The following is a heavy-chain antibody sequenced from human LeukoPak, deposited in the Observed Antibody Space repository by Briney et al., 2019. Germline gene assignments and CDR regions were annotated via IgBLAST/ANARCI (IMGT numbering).Heavy chain of an antibody. CDR1: GYTFTSYG. J-gene: IGHJ3*02. CDR2: ISAYNGNT. D-gene: IGHD3-22*01. Sequence: GASVKVSCKASGYTFTSYGISWVRQAPGQGLEWMGWISAYNGNTNYARKLQGRVTMTTDTSTSTAYMELRSLRSDDTAVYYCARPNTPFWYDSSGQYAFDIWGRGTMVTVSS. V-gene: IGHV1-18*01. CDR3: ARPNTPFWYDSSGQYAFDI.